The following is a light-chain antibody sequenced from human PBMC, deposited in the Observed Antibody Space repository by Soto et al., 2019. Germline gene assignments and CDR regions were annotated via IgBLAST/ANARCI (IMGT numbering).Light chain of an antibody. CDR3: QQSDSTPLT. Sequence: DIQMTHSPSSLSSSVGDRVTITCRASQIISSYLNWYQQKPGKAPKLLIYAASSVQSGVPSRFSGSGSGTDFTLTISRLQPEDFATYYCQQSDSTPLTFGHGTKVDFK. CDR1: QIISSY. CDR2: AAS. V-gene: IGKV1-39*01. J-gene: IGKJ3*01.